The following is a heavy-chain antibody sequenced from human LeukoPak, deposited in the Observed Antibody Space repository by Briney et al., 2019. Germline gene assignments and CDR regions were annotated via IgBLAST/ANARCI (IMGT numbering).Heavy chain of an antibody. Sequence: GASVKVSCKASGYTFTNYAMHWVRQAPGQGLEWMGWISAYNGNTNYAQKLQGRVTMTTDTSTSTAYMELRSLRSDDTAVYYCARERACSGGSCYDYWGQGTLVTVSS. D-gene: IGHD2-15*01. J-gene: IGHJ4*02. CDR3: ARERACSGGSCYDY. V-gene: IGHV1-18*01. CDR2: ISAYNGNT. CDR1: GYTFTNYA.